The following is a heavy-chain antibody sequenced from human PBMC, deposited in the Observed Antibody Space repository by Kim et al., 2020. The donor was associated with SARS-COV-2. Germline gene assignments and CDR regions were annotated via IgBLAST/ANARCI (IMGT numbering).Heavy chain of an antibody. V-gene: IGHV3-23*01. D-gene: IGHD1-26*01. CDR1: GFTFSTNA. J-gene: IGHJ4*01. CDR2: ISGSGDIT. Sequence: GGSLRLSCGASGFTFSTNAMTWVRQAPGKGLEWVSRISGSGDITHYADSVKGRFTISRDNSKNTLYLQMSSLRADDTAVYYCAKDSDSSGSSLDFHSWG. CDR3: AKDSDSSGSSLDFHS.